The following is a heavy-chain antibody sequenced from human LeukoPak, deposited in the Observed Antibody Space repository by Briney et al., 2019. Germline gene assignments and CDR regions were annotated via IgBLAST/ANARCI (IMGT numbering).Heavy chain of an antibody. D-gene: IGHD3-10*01. CDR3: TRETDYDGSGTGY. V-gene: IGHV3-49*04. J-gene: IGHJ4*02. Sequence: GGSLRLSCTASGFTFGDYAMSWVRQAPGKGLEWVGFIRSKAYGGTTEYAASVKGRFTISRDDSKSIAYLQMNSLKTEDTAVYYCTRETDYDGSGTGYWGQGTLVTVSS. CDR2: IRSKAYGGTT. CDR1: GFTFGDYA.